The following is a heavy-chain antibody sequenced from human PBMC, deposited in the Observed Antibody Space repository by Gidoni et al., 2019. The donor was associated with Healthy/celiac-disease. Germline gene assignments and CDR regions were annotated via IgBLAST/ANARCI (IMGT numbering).Heavy chain of an antibody. V-gene: IGHV3-30*18. CDR3: AKDKIEGDYYYYGMDV. CDR1: GFTFSSYG. CDR2: ISYDGSNK. Sequence: QVQLVESGGGVVQPGRSLRLSCAASGFTFSSYGMHWVRQAPGKGLEWVAVISYDGSNKYYADSVKGRFTISRDNSKNTLYLQMNSLRAEDTAVYYCAKDKIEGDYYYYGMDVWGQGTTVTVSS. J-gene: IGHJ6*02.